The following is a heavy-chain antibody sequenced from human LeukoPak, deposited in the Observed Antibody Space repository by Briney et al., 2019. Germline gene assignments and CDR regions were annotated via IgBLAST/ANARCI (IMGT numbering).Heavy chain of an antibody. D-gene: IGHD3-16*01. CDR3: ARDLDDYVWGTHYGMDV. J-gene: IGHJ6*02. CDR2: ISSSSSTI. Sequence: GGSLRPSCAASGFTFSSYSMNWVRQAPGKGLEWVSYISSSSSTIYYADSVKGRFTISRDNAKNSLYLQMNSLRAEDTAVYYCARDLDDYVWGTHYGMDVWGQGTTVTVSS. V-gene: IGHV3-48*01. CDR1: GFTFSSYS.